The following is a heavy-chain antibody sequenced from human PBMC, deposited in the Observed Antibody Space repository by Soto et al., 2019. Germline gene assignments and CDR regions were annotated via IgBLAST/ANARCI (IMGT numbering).Heavy chain of an antibody. V-gene: IGHV1-18*01. CDR2: IGGYNGKT. Sequence: GASVKVSCKASGYTFTSYGITWVRQAPGQGLEWMGSIGGYNGKTDYAQKLQGRVNVTTDASTSTAYLELRSLRSDDTAVYYCAREGRNTGRYLWFDPWGQGTLVTVSS. J-gene: IGHJ5*02. CDR3: AREGRNTGRYLWFDP. CDR1: GYTFTSYG. D-gene: IGHD1-26*01.